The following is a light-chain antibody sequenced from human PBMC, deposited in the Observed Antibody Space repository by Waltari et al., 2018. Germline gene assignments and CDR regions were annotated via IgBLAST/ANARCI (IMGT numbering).Light chain of an antibody. V-gene: IGLV2-14*03. J-gene: IGLJ2*01. CDR1: TSDIGSYNY. CDR3: SSYTTTSTLLVV. CDR2: DVN. Sequence: QSALTQPASVSGSPGQSITISCHGTTSDIGSYNYLSWYQHHPGKAPKLMIFDVNNRPSGVSDRFSDSKSGNTASLTISGLQAEDEADYYCSSYTTTSTLLVVFGGGTKLTVL.